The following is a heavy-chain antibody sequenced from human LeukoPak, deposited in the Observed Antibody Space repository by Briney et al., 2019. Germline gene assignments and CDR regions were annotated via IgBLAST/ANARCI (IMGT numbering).Heavy chain of an antibody. CDR2: ISTGGRTI. D-gene: IGHD2-15*01. CDR3: ARGSGYVLDY. V-gene: IGHV3-48*03. CDR1: GFSFSAFE. J-gene: IGHJ4*02. Sequence: GGSLRLSCAASGFSFSAFEMNWVRQAPGKGLEWISHISTGGRTIYYADSVKGRFTISRDNAENSLYLQMNSLRGEDTGVYYCARGSGYVLDYWTQGTLVTVSS.